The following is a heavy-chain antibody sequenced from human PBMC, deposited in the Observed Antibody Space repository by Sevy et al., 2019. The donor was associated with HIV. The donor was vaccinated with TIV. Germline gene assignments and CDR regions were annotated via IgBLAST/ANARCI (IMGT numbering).Heavy chain of an antibody. V-gene: IGHV3-30-3*01. CDR3: ARDEGLGYYDSSGSYIWTDTGNYFDY. CDR2: VSSDGSKK. D-gene: IGHD3-22*01. J-gene: IGHJ4*02. Sequence: GGSLRLSCAASRFSFSNYAMHWVRQAPGKGLEWVAVVSSDGSKKYHADSVKGRFTISRDNSKNTLYLQMNNLRMEYTAVYYCARDEGLGYYDSSGSYIWTDTGNYFDYWGQGTLVTVSS. CDR1: RFSFSNYA.